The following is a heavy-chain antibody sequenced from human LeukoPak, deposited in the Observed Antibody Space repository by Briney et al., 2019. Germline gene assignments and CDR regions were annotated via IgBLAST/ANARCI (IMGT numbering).Heavy chain of an antibody. J-gene: IGHJ6*02. D-gene: IGHD6-19*01. V-gene: IGHV1-8*01. Sequence: VASVKVSCKTSGYTFTSYDINWVRQATGQGLEWMGWMNPNSGNTGYAQKFQGRVTMTRNTSISTAYMELSSLRSEDTAVYYCARGGSSGWYTIRYYYYYGMDVWGQGTTVTVSS. CDR1: GYTFTSYD. CDR2: MNPNSGNT. CDR3: ARGGSSGWYTIRYYYYYGMDV.